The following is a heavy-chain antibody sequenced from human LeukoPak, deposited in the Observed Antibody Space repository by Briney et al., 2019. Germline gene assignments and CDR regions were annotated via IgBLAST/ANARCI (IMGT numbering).Heavy chain of an antibody. D-gene: IGHD5-18*01. CDR1: GESLSGYY. J-gene: IGHJ4*02. V-gene: IGHV4-34*01. Sequence: ASETLSLTCAVYGESLSGYYWSWIRQPPGKGLEWIGEINHSGSTSTNYNPSLKSRVTISVDTSKNQFSLKLSSVTAADTAVYYCARSPWIQLWPDYWGQGTLVTVSS. CDR2: INHSGSTST. CDR3: ARSPWIQLWPDY.